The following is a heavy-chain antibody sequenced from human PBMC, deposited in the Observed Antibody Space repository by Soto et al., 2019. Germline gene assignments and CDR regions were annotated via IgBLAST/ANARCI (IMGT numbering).Heavy chain of an antibody. Sequence: PSETLSLTCTVSGGSVSSGSYYWSWIRQPPGKGLEWIGYIYYSGSTNYNPSLKSRVTISVDTSKNQFSLKLSSVTAADTAVYYCASYRPRFGGSYAIFDYWGQGTLVTVSS. J-gene: IGHJ4*02. V-gene: IGHV4-61*01. CDR1: GGSVSSGSYY. CDR3: ASYRPRFGGSYAIFDY. D-gene: IGHD1-26*01. CDR2: IYYSGST.